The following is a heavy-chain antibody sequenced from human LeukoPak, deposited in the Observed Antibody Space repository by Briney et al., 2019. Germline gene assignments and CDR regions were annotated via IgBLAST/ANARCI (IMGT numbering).Heavy chain of an antibody. D-gene: IGHD3-22*01. CDR3: ARVIYFYDSSGYYPDY. V-gene: IGHV4-34*01. J-gene: IGHJ4*02. Sequence: SETLPLTCEVFDGSLSGYYWTWIRQAPGKGLEWIGQINLSGSAHYNPSLKSRVTISVDTSKNQFSLKLTSVTAADTAVYYCARVIYFYDSSGYYPDYWGQGTLVTVSS. CDR1: DGSLSGYY. CDR2: INLSGSA.